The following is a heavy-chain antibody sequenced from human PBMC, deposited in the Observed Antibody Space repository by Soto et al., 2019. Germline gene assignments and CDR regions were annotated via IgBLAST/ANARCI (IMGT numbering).Heavy chain of an antibody. V-gene: IGHV1-69*06. J-gene: IGHJ4*02. Sequence: ASVKVSCKASGATFNNYVSNWVRQAPGQGLEWMAGIIPIFGTPNYAQKFQGRVTITADKSTSTAYMELNSLRSEDTAVYYCAGRCDGTNCLAHFDYWGQGTLVTVSS. D-gene: IGHD2-2*01. CDR1: GATFNNYV. CDR2: IIPIFGTP. CDR3: AGRCDGTNCLAHFDY.